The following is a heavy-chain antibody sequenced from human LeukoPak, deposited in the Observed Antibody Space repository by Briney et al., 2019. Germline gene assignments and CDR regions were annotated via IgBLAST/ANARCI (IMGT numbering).Heavy chain of an antibody. CDR3: ASGSYYTPYFDY. J-gene: IGHJ4*02. CDR1: GFTFSSYS. V-gene: IGHV3-66*01. Sequence: GGSLRLSCAASGFTFSSYSMNWVRQAPGKGLEWVSVIYSGGSTYYADSVKGRFTISRDNSKNTLYLQMNSLRAEDTAVYYRASGSYYTPYFDYWGQGTLVTVSS. CDR2: IYSGGST. D-gene: IGHD1-26*01.